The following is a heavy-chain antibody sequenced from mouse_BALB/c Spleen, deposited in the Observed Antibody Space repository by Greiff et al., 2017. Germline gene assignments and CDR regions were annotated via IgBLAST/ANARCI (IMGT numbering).Heavy chain of an antibody. Sequence: QVQLQQSGAELVRPGVSVKISCKGSGYTFTDYAMHWVKQSHAKSLEWIGVISTYYGDASFNQKFKGKATMTVDKSSSTAYMELARLTSEDSAIYYCARGGRNSPYWYAMDYWGQGTSVTVSS. CDR2: ISTYYGDA. V-gene: IGHV1S137*01. J-gene: IGHJ4*01. CDR3: ARGGRNSPYWYAMDY. D-gene: IGHD1-1*01. CDR1: GYTFTDYA.